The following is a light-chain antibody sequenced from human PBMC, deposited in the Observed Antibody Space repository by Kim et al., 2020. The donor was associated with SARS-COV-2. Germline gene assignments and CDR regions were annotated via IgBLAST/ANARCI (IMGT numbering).Light chain of an antibody. CDR1: QNVLYNSNNKNY. V-gene: IGKV4-1*01. CDR2: WAS. Sequence: DIVMTQSPDSLAVSLGERATINCKSSQNVLYNSNNKNYLAWYQVKPGQPPKLLFYWASTRQSGVPDRFSGSGSGTDLTLTINNLQAEDVAVYYCQQDYNTPYTFGQGTRLEI. CDR3: QQDYNTPYT. J-gene: IGKJ2*01.